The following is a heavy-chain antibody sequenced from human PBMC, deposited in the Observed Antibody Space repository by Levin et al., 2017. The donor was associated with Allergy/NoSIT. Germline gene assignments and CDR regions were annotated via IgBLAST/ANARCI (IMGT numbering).Heavy chain of an antibody. J-gene: IGHJ6*02. CDR2: IKSKTDGGTT. CDR1: GFTFSNAW. V-gene: IGHV3-15*01. Sequence: GGSLRLSCAASGFTFSNAWMSWVRQAPGKGLEWVGRIKSKTDGGTTDYAAPVKGRFTISRDDSKNTLYLQMNSLKTEDTAVYYCTTDLLPKDCSSTSCFYYYGMDVWGQGTTVTVSS. D-gene: IGHD2-2*01. CDR3: TTDLLPKDCSSTSCFYYYGMDV.